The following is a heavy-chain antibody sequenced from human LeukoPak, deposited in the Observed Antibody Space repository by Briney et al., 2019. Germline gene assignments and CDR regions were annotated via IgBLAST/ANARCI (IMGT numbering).Heavy chain of an antibody. Sequence: SATLSLTCTVSGGSISGYYWNWIRQPPGKGLEWMGFIYHSGFTSYNPSLKSRVTMSVDTSRNQFSLKLRSVTAADTAVYYCARDAEMATPYYYAMDVWGQGTTVTVSS. CDR2: IYHSGFT. J-gene: IGHJ6*02. D-gene: IGHD5-24*01. V-gene: IGHV4-59*01. CDR1: GGSISGYY. CDR3: ARDAEMATPYYYAMDV.